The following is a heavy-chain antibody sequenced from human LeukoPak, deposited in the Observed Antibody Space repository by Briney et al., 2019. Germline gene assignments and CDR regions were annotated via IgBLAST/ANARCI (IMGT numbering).Heavy chain of an antibody. D-gene: IGHD6-19*01. CDR3: ARGGWEGLHFDY. J-gene: IGHJ4*02. Sequence: GGSLRLSCAASGFTFSSYAMHWVRQAPGKGLEWVAVISYDGSNKYYADSVKGRFTISRDNSKNTLYLQMNSLRAEDTAVYYCARGGWEGLHFDYWGQGTLVTVSS. CDR2: ISYDGSNK. V-gene: IGHV3-30*04. CDR1: GFTFSSYA.